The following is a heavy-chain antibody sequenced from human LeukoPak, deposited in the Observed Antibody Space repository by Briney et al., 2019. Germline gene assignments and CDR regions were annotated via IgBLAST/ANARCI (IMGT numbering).Heavy chain of an antibody. CDR3: AIENGYSSSWYSADAFDI. V-gene: IGHV4-4*07. CDR1: GGSISSYY. D-gene: IGHD6-13*01. CDR2: IYTSGST. J-gene: IGHJ3*02. Sequence: PSETLSLTCTVSGGSISSYYWSSVRQPAGKGLEWIGRIYTSGSTNYNPSLKSRVTMSVDTSKNQFSLKLSSVTAADTAVYYCAIENGYSSSWYSADAFDIWGQGTMVTVSS.